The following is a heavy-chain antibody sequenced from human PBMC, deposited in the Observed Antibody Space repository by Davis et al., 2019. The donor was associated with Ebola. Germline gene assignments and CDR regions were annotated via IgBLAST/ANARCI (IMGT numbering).Heavy chain of an antibody. CDR1: GYTFSTHW. J-gene: IGHJ4*02. V-gene: IGHV5-51*01. Sequence: GESLKISCKGSGYTFSTHWIGWVRQMPGKGLEWMGVIYPGDFDTRYSPSFQGQVTISVDKSISTAYLQWSSLKASDTAMYYCARRGDGYNFDYWGQGTLVTVSS. D-gene: IGHD5-24*01. CDR2: IYPGDFDT. CDR3: ARRGDGYNFDY.